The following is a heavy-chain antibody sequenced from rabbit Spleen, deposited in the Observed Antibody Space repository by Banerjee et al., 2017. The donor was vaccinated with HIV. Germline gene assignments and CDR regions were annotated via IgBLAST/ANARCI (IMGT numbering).Heavy chain of an antibody. D-gene: IGHD1-1*01. Sequence: QSLEESGGDLVKPGASLTLTCTASGFSFSSSDYMCWVRQAPGKGLEWIACIAGSSSGFTYSATRAKGRFTCSKTSSTTVTLQMTSLTVADTATYFCARNYVNAFDPWGPGTLVTVS. V-gene: IGHV1S40*01. CDR3: ARNYVNAFDP. CDR1: GFSFSSSDY. CDR2: IAGSSSGFT. J-gene: IGHJ2*01.